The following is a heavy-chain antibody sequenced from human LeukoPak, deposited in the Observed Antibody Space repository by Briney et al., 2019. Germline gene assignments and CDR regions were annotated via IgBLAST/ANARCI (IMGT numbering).Heavy chain of an antibody. CDR2: ISSSSSYI. V-gene: IGHV3-21*01. J-gene: IGHJ2*01. D-gene: IGHD4-17*01. CDR1: GFTFSSYS. Sequence: GGSLRLSCAASGFTFSSYSMNWVRQAPGKGLEWVSSISSSSSYIYYADSVKGRLTISRDNAKNSLYLQMNSLRAEDTAVYYCARDPDTVTTSYWYFDLWGRGTLVTVSS. CDR3: ARDPDTVTTSYWYFDL.